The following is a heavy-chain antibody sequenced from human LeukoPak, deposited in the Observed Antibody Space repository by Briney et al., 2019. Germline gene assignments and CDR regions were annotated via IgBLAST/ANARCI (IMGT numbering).Heavy chain of an antibody. CDR2: INSNGGTT. D-gene: IGHD3-16*01. Sequence: GGSLRLSCVASGFTFSSYWMHWVRQAPGKGLVWVSRINSNGGTTTYADSVNGRFTISRDNAKNMVYLQMNSLRAEDTAVYYCARWASLAYYVDVWGKGTTVTVSS. CDR3: ARWASLAYYVDV. CDR1: GFTFSSYW. V-gene: IGHV3-74*01. J-gene: IGHJ6*04.